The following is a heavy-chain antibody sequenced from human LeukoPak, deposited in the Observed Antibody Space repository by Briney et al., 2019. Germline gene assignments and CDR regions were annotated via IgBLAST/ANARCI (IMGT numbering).Heavy chain of an antibody. D-gene: IGHD3-10*01. CDR3: AGGYYYRSGITT. Sequence: SKTLSLTCTVSGGSISGYYWSWIRQPPGKGLQWIGYLYYSGSPNYNPSLKSRVSISLDTSKNQFSLKLSSVTAADTAVYYCAGGYYYRSGITTWGQGTLVTVSS. CDR2: LYYSGSP. J-gene: IGHJ5*02. V-gene: IGHV4-59*01. CDR1: GGSISGYY.